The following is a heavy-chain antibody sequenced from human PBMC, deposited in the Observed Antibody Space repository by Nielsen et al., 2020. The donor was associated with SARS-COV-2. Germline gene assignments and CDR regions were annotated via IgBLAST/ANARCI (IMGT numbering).Heavy chain of an antibody. CDR3: AKDTNYYGSGSLDY. V-gene: IGHV3-74*01. J-gene: IGHJ4*02. CDR2: INSDGSST. D-gene: IGHD3-10*01. Sequence: WIRQPPGKGLVWVSRINSDGSSTSYADSVKGRFTISRDNAKNSLYLQMNSLRAEDTALYYCAKDTNYYGSGSLDYWGQGTLVTVSS.